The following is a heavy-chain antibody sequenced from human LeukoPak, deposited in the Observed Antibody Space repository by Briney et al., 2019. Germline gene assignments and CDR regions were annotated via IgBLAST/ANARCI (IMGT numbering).Heavy chain of an antibody. D-gene: IGHD2-2*01. CDR3: ARLPAARPYYYYGMDV. J-gene: IGHJ6*04. Sequence: GESLQISCKGSGYSFTSYWIGWVRPMPGKGLEWMGIIYPGDSDTRYSPSFQGQVTISADKSISTAYLQWSSLKASDTAMYYCARLPAARPYYYYGMDVWGKGTTVTVSS. CDR2: IYPGDSDT. V-gene: IGHV5-51*01. CDR1: GYSFTSYW.